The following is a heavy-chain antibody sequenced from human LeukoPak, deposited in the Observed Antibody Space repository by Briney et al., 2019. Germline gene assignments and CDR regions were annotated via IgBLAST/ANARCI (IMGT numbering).Heavy chain of an antibody. D-gene: IGHD4-17*01. CDR2: INHSGST. Sequence: PSETLSLTCAVYAGSFSGYYWSWVRQPPGKGLEWNGEINHSGSTTYNPSLKSRVTISVDTSKDQFYLRLTSVTAADTAVYYCARVLTTVTTSYLDYWGQGTLVTVSS. V-gene: IGHV4-34*01. CDR1: AGSFSGYY. CDR3: ARVLTTVTTSYLDY. J-gene: IGHJ4*02.